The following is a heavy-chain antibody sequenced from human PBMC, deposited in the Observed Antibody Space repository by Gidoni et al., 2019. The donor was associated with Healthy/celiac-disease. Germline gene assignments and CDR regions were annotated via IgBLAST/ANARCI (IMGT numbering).Heavy chain of an antibody. D-gene: IGHD1-26*01. J-gene: IGHJ4*02. CDR1: GYTFTSYA. Sequence: QVQLVQSGAEVKKPGASVKFSCKASGYTFTSYAMHWVRQAPGQRLEWMGWINAGNGNTKYSQKFQGRVTITRDTSASTAYMELSSLRSEDTAVYYCARALGGSYSLGYWGQGTLVTVSS. CDR2: INAGNGNT. CDR3: ARALGGSYSLGY. V-gene: IGHV1-3*01.